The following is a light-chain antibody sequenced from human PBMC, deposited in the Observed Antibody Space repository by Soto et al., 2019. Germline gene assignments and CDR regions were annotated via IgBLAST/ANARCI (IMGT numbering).Light chain of an antibody. CDR3: QHYGSQLT. CDR2: GAS. Sequence: EIVLTQSPGTLSLSPGERATLSCRASQTVTNSYLAWYQQQPGQPPRLLIYGASTRATGLTDRFSGSGSATEFTLTSSRLEPYDFAMYYCQHYGSQLTFGGGTAVEIK. V-gene: IGKV3-20*01. J-gene: IGKJ4*01. CDR1: QTVTNSY.